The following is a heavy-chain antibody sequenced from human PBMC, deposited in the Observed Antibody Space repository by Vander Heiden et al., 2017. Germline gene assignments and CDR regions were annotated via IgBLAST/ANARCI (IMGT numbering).Heavy chain of an antibody. J-gene: IGHJ2*01. CDR2: ISWKSGSR. D-gene: IGHD5-18*01. CDR3: ARDLRGYSNRQGWYFDL. CDR1: GFTFDVYA. Sequence: EVQLVESGGGLVQPGRSLRLSCAASGFTFDVYAMHWVRQAPGKGLEWVSGISWKSGSRGYADSVKGRFTVSRDNAKNSLYLQMNSLRGEDTALYYCARDLRGYSNRQGWYFDLWGRGTLVTVSS. V-gene: IGHV3-9*01.